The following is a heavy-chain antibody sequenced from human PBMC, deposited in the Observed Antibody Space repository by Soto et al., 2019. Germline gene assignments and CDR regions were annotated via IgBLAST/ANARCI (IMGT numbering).Heavy chain of an antibody. CDR1: GYSFNSFW. CDR2: IYPGDSDT. CDR3: ARISRIQLWSNHYFDY. V-gene: IGHV5-51*01. D-gene: IGHD5-18*01. Sequence: PGESMQISCKGSGYSFNSFWIGWVRQMPGKSLEWMGNIYPGDSDTIYSPSFQGQVTISADKSISTAYLQWSSLKASDTAMYYCARISRIQLWSNHYFDYWGQGTLVTVSS. J-gene: IGHJ4*02.